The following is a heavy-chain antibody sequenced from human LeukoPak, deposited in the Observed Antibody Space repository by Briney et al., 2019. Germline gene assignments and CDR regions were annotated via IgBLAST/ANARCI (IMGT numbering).Heavy chain of an antibody. CDR1: GGTFSSYA. V-gene: IGHV1-69*01. Sequence: GSSVKVSCKASGGTFSSYAISWVRQAPGQGLEWMGGIIPIIGTANYAQKFQGRVTITADESTSTAYMELSSLRSEDTAVYYCARADPLEWFGPVYYYYMDVWGKGTTVTVSS. CDR2: IIPIIGTA. J-gene: IGHJ6*03. D-gene: IGHD3-3*01. CDR3: ARADPLEWFGPVYYYYMDV.